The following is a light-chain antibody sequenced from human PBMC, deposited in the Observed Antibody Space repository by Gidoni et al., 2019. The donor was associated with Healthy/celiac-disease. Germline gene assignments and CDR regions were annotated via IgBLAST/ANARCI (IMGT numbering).Light chain of an antibody. J-gene: IGKJ1*01. Sequence: GDRVTITCRASQSISSWLAWYQQKPGKAPKLLIYKASSLESGVPSRFSCSGSGTEFTLTISSLQPDDFATYYCQQYNSPWTFGQGTKVEIK. CDR3: QQYNSPWT. CDR2: KAS. V-gene: IGKV1-5*03. CDR1: QSISSW.